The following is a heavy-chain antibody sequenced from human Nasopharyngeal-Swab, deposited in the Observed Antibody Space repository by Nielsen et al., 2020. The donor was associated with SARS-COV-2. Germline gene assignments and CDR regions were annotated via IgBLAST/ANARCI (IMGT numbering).Heavy chain of an antibody. CDR1: GGSISSGGYY. D-gene: IGHD3-22*01. CDR3: ARAMIVVVINAFDI. J-gene: IGHJ3*02. CDR2: IYYSGST. V-gene: IGHV4-31*03. Sequence: PLSLTCTVSGGSISSGGYYWSWIRQHPGKGLEWIGYIYYSGSTYYNPSLKSRVTISVDTSKNQFSLKLSSVTAADTAVYYCARAMIVVVINAFDIWGQGTMVTVSS.